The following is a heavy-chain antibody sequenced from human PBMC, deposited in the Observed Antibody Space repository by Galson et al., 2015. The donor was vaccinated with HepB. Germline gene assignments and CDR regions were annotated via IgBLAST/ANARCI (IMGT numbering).Heavy chain of an antibody. CDR1: GFTFSSYA. CDR2: ISYDGSNK. D-gene: IGHD3-22*01. J-gene: IGHJ3*02. V-gene: IGHV3-30*04. CDR3: ARDRLVVPYDAFDI. Sequence: SLRLSCAASGFTFSSYAMHWVRQAPGKGLEWVAVISYDGSNKNYADSVKGRFTISRDNSKNTLYLQMNSLRAEDTAVYYCARDRLVVPYDAFDIWGQGTMVTVSS.